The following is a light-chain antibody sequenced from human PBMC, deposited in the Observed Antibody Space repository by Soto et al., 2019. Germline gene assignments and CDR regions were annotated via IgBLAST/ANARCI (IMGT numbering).Light chain of an antibody. CDR1: QDIRNN. CDR3: QKYGSETYS. CDR2: GAS. V-gene: IGKV1-16*01. J-gene: IGKJ3*01. Sequence: IQMTQSPSSLSASVGDRVTITCRASQDIRNNLAWFQQKSGRAPKSLMFGASNLQSGVPSRFRGSGSGTDLTLTISSLQPEDFSTYNCQKYGSETYSFGPATKVDIK.